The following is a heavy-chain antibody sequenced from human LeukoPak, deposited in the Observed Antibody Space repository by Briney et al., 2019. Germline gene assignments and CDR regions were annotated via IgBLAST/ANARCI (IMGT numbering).Heavy chain of an antibody. CDR2: ISSSSSYT. D-gene: IGHD3-22*01. CDR1: GFTFSSYS. CDR3: ARACVYYDSSGCDY. J-gene: IGHJ4*02. Sequence: PGGSLRLSCAASGFTFSSYSMNWVRQAPGKGLEWVSSISSSSSYTYYADSVKGRFTISRDNAKKSVYLQMNSLRVEDTAVYYCARACVYYDSSGCDYWGQGTLVTVSS. V-gene: IGHV3-21*01.